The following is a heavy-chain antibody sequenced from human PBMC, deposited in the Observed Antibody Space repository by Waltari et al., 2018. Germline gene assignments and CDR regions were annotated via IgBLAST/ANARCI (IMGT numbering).Heavy chain of an antibody. CDR2: IIPILGIA. J-gene: IGHJ5*02. CDR3: ARYSTYTGNNWFDP. V-gene: IGHV1-69*02. CDR1: GGTFSSYT. D-gene: IGHD6-13*01. Sequence: QVQLVQSGAEVKKPGSSVKVSCKASGGTFSSYTISWVRQAPGQGLEWMGRIIPILGIANYAQKFQGRGTITADKSTSTAYMELSSLRSEDTAVYYCARYSTYTGNNWFDPWGQGTLVTVSS.